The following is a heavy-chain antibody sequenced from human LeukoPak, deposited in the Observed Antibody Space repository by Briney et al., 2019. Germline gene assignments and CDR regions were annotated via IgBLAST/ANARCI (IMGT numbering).Heavy chain of an antibody. Sequence: SETLSLTCAVYGESFSGYYWTWIRQPPGEGLEWIAYFSHSGSTFYNPSLKSRVTISLDTSKNQFSLNLRSVTAADTAVYYCAGLVDYGDYRYFDLWGRGTLVTVSS. CDR1: GESFSGYY. V-gene: IGHV4-34*01. CDR2: FSHSGST. J-gene: IGHJ2*01. CDR3: AGLVDYGDYRYFDL. D-gene: IGHD4-17*01.